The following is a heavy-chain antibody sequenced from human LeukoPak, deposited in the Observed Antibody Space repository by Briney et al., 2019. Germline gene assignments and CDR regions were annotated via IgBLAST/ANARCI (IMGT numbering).Heavy chain of an antibody. CDR3: ARSDYSLVLIDY. CDR1: GGSISSYY. Sequence: SETLSLTCTVSGGSISSYYWSWIRRPAGKGLEWIGRIYTSGSTNYNPSLKSRVTMSVDTSKNQFSLKLSSVTAADTAVYYCARSDYSLVLIDYWGQGTLVTVSS. V-gene: IGHV4-4*07. D-gene: IGHD4-11*01. CDR2: IYTSGST. J-gene: IGHJ4*02.